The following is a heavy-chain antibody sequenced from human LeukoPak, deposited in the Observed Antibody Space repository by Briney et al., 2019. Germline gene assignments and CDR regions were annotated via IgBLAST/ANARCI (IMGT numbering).Heavy chain of an antibody. CDR3: ARDGLDCSGGSCYSSYYYYYYMDV. D-gene: IGHD2-15*01. J-gene: IGHJ6*03. CDR1: GYTFTSYD. Sequence: ASVKVSCKASGYTFTSYDINWVRQATGQGLEWMGWMNPNSGNTGYAQKFQGRVTMTRNTSISAAYMELSSLRSEDTAVYYCARDGLDCSGGSCYSSYYYYYYMDVWGKGTTVTVSS. CDR2: MNPNSGNT. V-gene: IGHV1-8*01.